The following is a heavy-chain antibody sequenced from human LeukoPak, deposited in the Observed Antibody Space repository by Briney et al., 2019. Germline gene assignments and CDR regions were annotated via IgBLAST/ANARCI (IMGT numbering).Heavy chain of an antibody. CDR1: GFTFSSYA. D-gene: IGHD3-10*01. Sequence: GGSLRLSCAASGFTFSSYAMSWVRQAPGKGLEWVSGISGSGGTTYYAGSVKGRFTISRDNSYNTLYLQMNSLRAEDTAVYYCAKEEYYFDYWGQGTLVTVSS. CDR3: AKEEYYFDY. J-gene: IGHJ4*02. V-gene: IGHV3-23*01. CDR2: ISGSGGTT.